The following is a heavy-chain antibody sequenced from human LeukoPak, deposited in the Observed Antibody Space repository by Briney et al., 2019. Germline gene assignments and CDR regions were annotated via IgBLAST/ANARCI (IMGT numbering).Heavy chain of an antibody. V-gene: IGHV3-23*01. CDR2: IRPSGDNT. Sequence: GGALRLSCAASGFTFSSYDMTWVRQAPGRGLEWVSSIRPSGDNTYYGDSVKGRFTISRDNSKNTLYLQMNSLRAEDTALYYCAKDGLRFLEWFDPWGQGTLVTVSS. D-gene: IGHD3-3*01. CDR1: GFTFSSYD. CDR3: AKDGLRFLEWFDP. J-gene: IGHJ5*02.